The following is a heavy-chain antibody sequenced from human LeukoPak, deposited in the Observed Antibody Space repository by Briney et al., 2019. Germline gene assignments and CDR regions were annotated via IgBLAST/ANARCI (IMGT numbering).Heavy chain of an antibody. Sequence: PSETLSLTCTVSGGSISSYYWSWIRQPAGKGLEWIGRIYTSGSTNYNPSLKSRVTISVDTSKNQFSLKLSSVTAADTAVYYCARDAGGDPEGYYYYYMDVWGKGTTVTISS. D-gene: IGHD2-21*02. CDR2: IYTSGST. CDR3: ARDAGGDPEGYYYYYMDV. CDR1: GGSISSYY. J-gene: IGHJ6*03. V-gene: IGHV4-4*07.